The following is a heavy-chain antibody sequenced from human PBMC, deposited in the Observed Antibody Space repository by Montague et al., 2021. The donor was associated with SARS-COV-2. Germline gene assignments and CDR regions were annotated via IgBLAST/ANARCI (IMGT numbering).Heavy chain of an antibody. D-gene: IGHD3-16*01. CDR2: TYYSGTT. CDR1: AGAIRDTDYF. Sequence: SETLSPTCTVSAGAIRDTDYFWGWIRQPPGKGLEWIGSTYYSGTTYHNPSLKSRVTISVDTSKNQFSLKLSSVTAADTAVYFCARHRDNLGSLNWFAPWGQGTLVTVSS. V-gene: IGHV4-39*01. J-gene: IGHJ5*02. CDR3: ARHRDNLGSLNWFAP.